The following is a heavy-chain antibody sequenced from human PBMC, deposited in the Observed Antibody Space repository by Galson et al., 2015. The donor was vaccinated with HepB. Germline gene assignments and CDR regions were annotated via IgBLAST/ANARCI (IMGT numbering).Heavy chain of an antibody. V-gene: IGHV4-31*03. CDR2: IYYSGST. Sequence: TLSLTCTVSGGSISSGGYYWSWIRQHPGKGLEWIGYIYYSGSTYYNPSLKSRVTISVDTSKNQFSLKLSSVTAADTAVYYCARAGYCSGGSCGRRVTQGVFDYWGQGTLVTVSS. CDR1: GGSISSGGYY. J-gene: IGHJ4*02. D-gene: IGHD2-15*01. CDR3: ARAGYCSGGSCGRRVTQGVFDY.